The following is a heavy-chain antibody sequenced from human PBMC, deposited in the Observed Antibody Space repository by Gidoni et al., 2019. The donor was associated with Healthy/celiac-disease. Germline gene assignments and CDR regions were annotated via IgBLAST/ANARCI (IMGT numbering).Heavy chain of an antibody. Sequence: QVQFVESGRGVVQPGRSPSLSCAPSGVTFSSYAMHGVRQAPGKGLEWVAVISYDGSNKYYADSVKGRFTISRDNSKNTLYLQMNSLRAEDTAVYYCARDHKDTAIIDYWGQGTLVTVSS. J-gene: IGHJ4*02. V-gene: IGHV3-30-3*01. CDR1: GVTFSSYA. CDR2: ISYDGSNK. CDR3: ARDHKDTAIIDY. D-gene: IGHD5-18*01.